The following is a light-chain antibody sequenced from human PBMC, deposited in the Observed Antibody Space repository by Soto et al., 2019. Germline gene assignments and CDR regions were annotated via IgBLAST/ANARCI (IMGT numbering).Light chain of an antibody. CDR3: QHYNAYPVT. V-gene: IGKV1-5*01. Sequence: DIQMTQSPFTLSAFAGDRVTVTCRASQGISGQLAWYQQRPGKAPKLLITDASNLNAGVPSRFSGSGSGTEFTLTISSLQPDDIATYYCQHYNAYPVTFGGGTKVDIK. J-gene: IGKJ4*01. CDR1: QGISGQ. CDR2: DAS.